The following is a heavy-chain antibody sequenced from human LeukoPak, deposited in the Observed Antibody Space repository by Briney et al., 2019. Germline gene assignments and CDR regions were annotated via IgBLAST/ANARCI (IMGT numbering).Heavy chain of an antibody. CDR2: TYYRSKWYN. D-gene: IGHD5-18*01. J-gene: IGHJ6*02. CDR3: ARERRDTAMATAYGTHV. CDR1: GDSVSSISAA. Sequence: SQTLSVTCAISGDSVSSISAACNWIRQSPSRGLEWMGRTYYRSKWYNDYAVSVKNRITINPDTSKNQFSLQLNSVTPEDTAVYYCARERRDTAMATAYGTHVWGQGTTVTVSS. V-gene: IGHV6-1*01.